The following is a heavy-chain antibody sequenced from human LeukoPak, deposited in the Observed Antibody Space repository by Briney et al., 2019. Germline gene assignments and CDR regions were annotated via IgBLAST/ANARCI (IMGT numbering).Heavy chain of an antibody. D-gene: IGHD3-10*01. CDR2: IYHSGST. V-gene: IGHV4-4*02. Sequence: PSETLSLTCAVSGGSISSSNWWSWVRQPPGKGLEWIGEIYHSGSTNYNPSLKSRVTISLDKSKNQFSLKLSSVTAADTAVYYCASLGRGYYFDYWGQGTPVTVSS. CDR3: ASLGRGYYFDY. J-gene: IGHJ4*02. CDR1: GGSISSSNW.